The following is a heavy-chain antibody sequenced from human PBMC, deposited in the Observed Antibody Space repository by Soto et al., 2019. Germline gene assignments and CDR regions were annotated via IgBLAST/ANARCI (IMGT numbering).Heavy chain of an antibody. V-gene: IGHV4-4*07. J-gene: IGHJ5*02. Sequence: PSETLSLTCTVTGGTLSGYYWTWIRQSAGGGLEWIGRIYSRGSTNYNPSLKSRVTISLDTSMNHFSLRLRSVSAADTAVYYCARGQRFSDWFDPWGQGTLVTVSS. CDR2: IYSRGST. CDR3: ARGQRFSDWFDP. D-gene: IGHD3-3*01. CDR1: GGTLSGYY.